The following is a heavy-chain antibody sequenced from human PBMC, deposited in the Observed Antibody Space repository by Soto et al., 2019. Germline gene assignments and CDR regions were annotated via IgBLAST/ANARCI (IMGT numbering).Heavy chain of an antibody. CDR3: TRGPRPISTGTGAY. J-gene: IGHJ4*02. CDR2: IYNDGTYS. Sequence: GGSLRLSCAASGFLFNMYWMHWVRPRPGKGLVWISRIYNDGTYSDYADSVRGRFTISRDNVNDTLYLQMNNLRAEDSGLYYCTRGPRPISTGTGAYWGQGTQVTVSS. V-gene: IGHV3-74*01. CDR1: GFLFNMYW. D-gene: IGHD3-10*01.